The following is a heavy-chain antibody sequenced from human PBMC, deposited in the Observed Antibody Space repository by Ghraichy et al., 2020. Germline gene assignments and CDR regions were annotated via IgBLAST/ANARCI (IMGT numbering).Heavy chain of an antibody. J-gene: IGHJ6*02. CDR3: ATRIAAPSYYYYGMDV. D-gene: IGHD6-13*01. V-gene: IGHV1-18*01. CDR2: ISAYNGNT. Sequence: ASVKVSCKASGYTFTSYGISWVRQAPGQGLEWMGWISAYNGNTNYAQKLQGRVTMTTDTSTSTAYMELRSLRSDDTAVYYCATRIAAPSYYYYGMDVWGQGTTVTVSS. CDR1: GYTFTSYG.